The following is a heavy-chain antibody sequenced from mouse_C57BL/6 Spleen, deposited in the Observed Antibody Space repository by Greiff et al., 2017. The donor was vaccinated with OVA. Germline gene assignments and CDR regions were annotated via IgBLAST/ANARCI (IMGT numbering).Heavy chain of an antibody. Sequence: QVQLQQPGAELVKPGASVKMSCKASGYTFTSYWITWVKQRPGQGLEWIGDIYPGSGSTNYNEKFKSKATLTVDTSSSTAYMQLSSLTSEDSAVYYCARPYRGDYYAMDYWGQGTSVIVSS. CDR3: ARPYRGDYYAMDY. J-gene: IGHJ4*01. V-gene: IGHV1-55*01. CDR2: IYPGSGST. CDR1: GYTFTSYW. D-gene: IGHD2-12*01.